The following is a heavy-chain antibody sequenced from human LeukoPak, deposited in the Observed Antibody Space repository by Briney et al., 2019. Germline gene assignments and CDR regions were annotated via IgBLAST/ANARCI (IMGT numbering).Heavy chain of an antibody. J-gene: IGHJ4*02. CDR1: GYTITGYY. Sequence: EASVKVSCKASGYTITGYYMHWVRQAPGQGLEWMGRINPNSGGTNSAQTFQGRITMTRDTSISTAYMELSRLRSDDTAVYYCARVNINNWHSCDYWGQGTLVTVSS. CDR3: ARVNINNWHSCDY. D-gene: IGHD1-1*01. V-gene: IGHV1-2*06. CDR2: INPNSGGT.